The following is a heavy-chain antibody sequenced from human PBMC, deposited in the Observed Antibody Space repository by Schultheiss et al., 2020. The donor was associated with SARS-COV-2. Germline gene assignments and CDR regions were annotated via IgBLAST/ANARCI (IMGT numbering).Heavy chain of an antibody. CDR1: GGSISSYY. CDR2: IYYSGST. CDR3: AGGSGSMAPYYYYMDV. Sequence: SETLSLTCTVSGGSISSYYWSWIRQPPGKGLEWIGYIYYSGSTNYNPSLKSRVTISVDTSKNQFSLKLSSVTAADTAVYYCAGGSGSMAPYYYYMDVWGKGTTVTVSS. J-gene: IGHJ6*03. V-gene: IGHV4-59*08. D-gene: IGHD3-10*01.